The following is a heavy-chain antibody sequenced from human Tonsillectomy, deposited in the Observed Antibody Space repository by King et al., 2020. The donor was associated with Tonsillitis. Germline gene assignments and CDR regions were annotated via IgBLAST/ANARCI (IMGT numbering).Heavy chain of an antibody. CDR2: IWDDGGNK. CDR3: ARDLTQYCSSTSCSSFKY. CDR1: GFSFNTYG. V-gene: IGHV3-33*01. Sequence: VQLVQSGVGVVQPGRSLRLSCAASGFSFNTYGMHWVRQAPGKGLEWGAVIWDDGGNKDFADSVKGRFTISRDNSKNTLYLQMNSLRTEYTAVYYCARDLTQYCSSTSCSSFKYWGQGTLVTVSS. D-gene: IGHD2-2*01. J-gene: IGHJ4*02.